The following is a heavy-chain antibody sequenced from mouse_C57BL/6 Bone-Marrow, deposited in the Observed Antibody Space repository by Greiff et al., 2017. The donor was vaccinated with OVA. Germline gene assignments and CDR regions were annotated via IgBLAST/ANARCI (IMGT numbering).Heavy chain of an antibody. D-gene: IGHD3-2*02. CDR3: ARWTAQATGTYDYFDY. J-gene: IGHJ2*01. V-gene: IGHV5-17*01. CDR1: GFTFSDYG. CDR2: ISSGSSTI. Sequence: EVHLVESGGGLVKPGGSLKLSCAASGFTFSDYGMHWVRQAPEKGLEWVAYISSGSSTIYYADTVKGRFTISRDNAKNTLFLQMTSLRSEDTAMYYCARWTAQATGTYDYFDYWGQGTTLTVSS.